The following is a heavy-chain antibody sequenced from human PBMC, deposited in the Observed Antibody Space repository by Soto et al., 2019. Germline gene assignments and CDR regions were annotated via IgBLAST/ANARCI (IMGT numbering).Heavy chain of an antibody. D-gene: IGHD2-15*01. J-gene: IGHJ4*02. CDR3: AKAVKRQDIVVVVAATNKGGFDY. V-gene: IGHV3-23*01. CDR1: GFTFGSYA. CDR2: ISGSGGST. Sequence: GGPLILSCAASGFTFGSYAMSWVRQAPGKGLEWVSAISGSGGSTYYADSVKGRFTISRDNSKNTLYLQMNSLRAEDTAVYYCAKAVKRQDIVVVVAATNKGGFDYWGQGTLVTSPQ.